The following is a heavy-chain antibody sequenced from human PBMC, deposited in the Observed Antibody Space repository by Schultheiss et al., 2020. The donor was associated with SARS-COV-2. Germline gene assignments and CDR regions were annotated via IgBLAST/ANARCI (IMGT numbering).Heavy chain of an antibody. CDR3: TTEGLYYFDY. CDR1: GFTFSSYA. Sequence: GESLKISCAASGFTFSSYAMSWVRQAPGKGLEWVGRIKSKTDGGTTDYAAPVKGRFTISRDDSKNTLYLQMNSLKTEDTAVYYCTTEGLYYFDYWGQGTLVTVSS. V-gene: IGHV3-15*01. D-gene: IGHD3-16*01. CDR2: IKSKTDGGTT. J-gene: IGHJ4*02.